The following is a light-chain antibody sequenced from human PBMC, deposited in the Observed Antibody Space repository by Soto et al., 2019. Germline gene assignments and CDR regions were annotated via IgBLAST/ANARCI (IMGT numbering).Light chain of an antibody. J-gene: IGKJ4*01. V-gene: IGKV3-15*01. CDR1: RSISRN. CDR3: QPHNNWPVVT. Sequence: EMVMTQSPATLSGSPGERVTLSCRASRSISRNLAWYQQKPGQAPRLLIYGASTRATGIPDRFSGSGSGTEFTLTINSLQSGDFAVYYCQPHNNWPVVTFGGGTRVEIK. CDR2: GAS.